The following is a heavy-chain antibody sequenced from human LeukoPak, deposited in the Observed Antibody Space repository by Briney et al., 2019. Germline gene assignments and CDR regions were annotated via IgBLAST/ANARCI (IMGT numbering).Heavy chain of an antibody. D-gene: IGHD4-23*01. Sequence: PGRTLRLSCAASGFTFTRYYMHWVRQAPGKGLEWVAVVSNDETNKDYGNSVKGRFTIARDNSKNTLYLQMNSLRVEDTAVYYCVLGHYGGLFDNWGQGALVTVSS. J-gene: IGHJ4*02. CDR1: GFTFTRYY. CDR2: VSNDETNK. CDR3: VLGHYGGLFDN. V-gene: IGHV3-30*04.